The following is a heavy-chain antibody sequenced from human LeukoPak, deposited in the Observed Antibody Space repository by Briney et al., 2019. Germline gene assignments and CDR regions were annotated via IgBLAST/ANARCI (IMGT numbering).Heavy chain of an antibody. CDR2: IYHSGGT. J-gene: IGHJ4*02. D-gene: IGHD3-10*01. CDR1: GDSISSNNW. CDR3: AGFTFFRGVITFDY. Sequence: SETLSLTCAVSGDSISSNNWWSWVRQPPGKGLEWIGEIYHSGGTYYNPSLRSRVSISVDTSKNQFSLKLSSVTAADTAVYSCAGFTFFRGVITFDYWGQGTLVTVSS. V-gene: IGHV4-4*02.